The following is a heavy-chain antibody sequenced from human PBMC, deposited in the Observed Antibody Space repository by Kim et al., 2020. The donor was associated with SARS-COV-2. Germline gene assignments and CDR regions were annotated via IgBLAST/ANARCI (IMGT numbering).Heavy chain of an antibody. V-gene: IGHV1-2*06. Sequence: ASVKVSCKASGYTFTGYYMHWVRQAPGQGLEWMGRINPNSGGTNYAQKFQGRVTMTRDTSISTAYMELSRLRSDDTAVYYCARAFAEQLVRGMYWFDPWGQGTLVTVSS. J-gene: IGHJ5*02. CDR3: ARAFAEQLVRGMYWFDP. CDR1: GYTFTGYY. D-gene: IGHD6-6*01. CDR2: INPNSGGT.